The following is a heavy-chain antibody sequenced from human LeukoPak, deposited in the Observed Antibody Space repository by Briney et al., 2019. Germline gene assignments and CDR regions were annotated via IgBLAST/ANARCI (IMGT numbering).Heavy chain of an antibody. Sequence: SETLFLTCTVSGGSISSGGYYWSWIRQHPGKGLEWIGYIYYSGSTYYNPSLKSRVTISVDTSKNQFSLKLSSVTAADTAVYYCARDYSSSWENWFDPWGQGTLVTVSS. D-gene: IGHD6-13*01. CDR3: ARDYSSSWENWFDP. V-gene: IGHV4-31*03. J-gene: IGHJ5*02. CDR1: GGSISSGGYY. CDR2: IYYSGST.